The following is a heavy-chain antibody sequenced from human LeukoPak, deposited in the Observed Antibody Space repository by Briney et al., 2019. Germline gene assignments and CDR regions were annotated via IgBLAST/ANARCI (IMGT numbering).Heavy chain of an antibody. CDR2: ISGSGRTI. CDR3: ARDRTLYGKKGELLF. V-gene: IGHV3-48*04. Sequence: PGGSLRLSCAASDFTFNSYSLSWVRQAPGKGLEWISSISGSGRTIFYADSVRGRFTSSRDNAKNSLYLQMNSLRAEDTAVYYCARDRTLYGKKGELLFWGQGTLVTVSS. CDR1: DFTFNSYS. D-gene: IGHD3-10*01. J-gene: IGHJ4*02.